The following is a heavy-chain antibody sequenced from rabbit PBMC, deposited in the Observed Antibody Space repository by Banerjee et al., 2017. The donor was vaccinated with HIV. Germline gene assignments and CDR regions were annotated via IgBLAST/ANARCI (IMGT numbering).Heavy chain of an antibody. CDR2: IYVGSGST. CDR3: ARADAYGTDGSNYGMDL. CDR1: GFDFSSYY. V-gene: IGHV1S40*01. D-gene: IGHD6-1*01. Sequence: QSLEESGGDLVKPGASLTLTCTASGFDFSSYYMCWVRQAPGKGLEWIACIYVGSGSTYYASWAKGRFTITKTSSTTVTLQMTSLTAADTATYFCARADAYGTDGSNYGMDLWGQGTLVTVS. J-gene: IGHJ6*01.